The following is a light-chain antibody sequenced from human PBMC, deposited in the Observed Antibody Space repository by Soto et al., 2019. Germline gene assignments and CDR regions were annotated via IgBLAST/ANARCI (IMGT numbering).Light chain of an antibody. V-gene: IGKV1-5*01. CDR3: QQYGSFSPIT. Sequence: DIQMTQSPSTLSASVGDRVTITCRASRSISNWLAWYQQRPGIAPKLLIFDASILQSGVPSRFSGSGSGTEFTHDISRLQTDDFATYYCQQYGSFSPITFGGGTKVEI. CDR1: RSISNW. CDR2: DAS. J-gene: IGKJ4*01.